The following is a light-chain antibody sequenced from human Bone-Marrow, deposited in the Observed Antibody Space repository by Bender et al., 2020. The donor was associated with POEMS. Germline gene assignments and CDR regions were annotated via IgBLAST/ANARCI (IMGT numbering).Light chain of an antibody. CDR2: QDT. CDR3: CSYVAYYTFV. CDR1: DLGDKY. J-gene: IGLJ3*02. V-gene: IGLV3-1*01. Sequence: SYEVTQPPSVSVSPGQTASITCSGDDLGDKYVAWYQQKPGQSPVLVIYQDTKRPSGIPERFSGSKSGNTASLTISGLQAEDEADYYCCSYVAYYTFVFAGGTMLTVL.